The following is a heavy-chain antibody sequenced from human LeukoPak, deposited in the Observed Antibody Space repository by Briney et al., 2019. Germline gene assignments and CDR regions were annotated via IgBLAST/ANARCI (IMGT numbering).Heavy chain of an antibody. CDR3: AKGGYSSGWYYDY. CDR2: IQYSGNNK. CDR1: GFTFSRNG. V-gene: IGHV3-30*02. D-gene: IGHD6-19*01. J-gene: IGHJ4*02. Sequence: GGSLRLSCAASGFTFSRNGMHWVRQAPGKGLEWVAFIQYSGNNKYYADSVKGRFTISRDNSRNTLYLQMNSLRAEDTAVYYCAKGGYSSGWYYDYWGQGTLVTVSS.